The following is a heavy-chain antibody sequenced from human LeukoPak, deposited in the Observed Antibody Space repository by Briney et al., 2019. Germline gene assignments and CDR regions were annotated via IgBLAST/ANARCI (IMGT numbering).Heavy chain of an antibody. J-gene: IGHJ6*02. CDR3: ARDGCSSTSCYSDYYYGMDV. CDR1: GGSITRYY. CDR2: IFHNGST. D-gene: IGHD2-2*01. V-gene: IGHV4-59*01. Sequence: SETLSLTCTVYGGSITRYYWTWIRQPPGKGLEWIGYIFHNGSTNYNPSLKSRLTLSLDTSKNQFSLKLNSVTAADTAVYYCARDGCSSTSCYSDYYYGMDVWGRGTTVTVSS.